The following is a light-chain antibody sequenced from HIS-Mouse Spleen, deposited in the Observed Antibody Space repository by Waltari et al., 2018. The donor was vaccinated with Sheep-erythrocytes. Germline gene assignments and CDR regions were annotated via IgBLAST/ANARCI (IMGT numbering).Light chain of an antibody. Sequence: QSALTQPASVSGSPGQSITISCTGTSSDVGGYNYVSWYQQHPGKAPKLMMYEVSNRPSVVLNRFAGSKSGNTASLTSSGLQAEDEADYYCSSYTSSSTYVFGTGTKVTVL. V-gene: IGLV2-14*01. CDR2: EVS. J-gene: IGLJ1*01. CDR3: SSYTSSSTYV. CDR1: SSDVGGYNY.